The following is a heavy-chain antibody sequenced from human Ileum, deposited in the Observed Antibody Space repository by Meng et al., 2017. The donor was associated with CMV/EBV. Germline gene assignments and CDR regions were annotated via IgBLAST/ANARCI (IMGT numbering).Heavy chain of an antibody. CDR1: GGAIISGTFY. D-gene: IGHD6-13*01. V-gene: IGHV4-39*07. CDR3: AGDWGPYSSRGDFDP. Sequence: RVLGSGTGRVTRSDSGSLTCAGTGGAIISGTFYLAGVRQPPRKGLEWIRSIYCSGRTYYNPSLKSRVTMSVDTFKNQFSLKLTSVTAADTAVYYCAGDWGPYSSRGDFDPWGQGTLVTVSS. J-gene: IGHJ5*02. CDR2: IYCSGRT.